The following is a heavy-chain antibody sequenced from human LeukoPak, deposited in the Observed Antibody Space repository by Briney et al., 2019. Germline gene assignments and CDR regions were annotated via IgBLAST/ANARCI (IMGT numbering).Heavy chain of an antibody. Sequence: GGSLRLSCEASGFTFRGHGMHWVRQAPGKGLEWVAVIWFDGSHEYYVDSVKGRFTISRDNAKNSLYLQMNSLRVEDTAVYYCARDRGSSGYHFDYWGQGTLVTVSS. CDR1: GFTFRGHG. J-gene: IGHJ4*02. V-gene: IGHV3-33*01. CDR2: IWFDGSHE. CDR3: ARDRGSSGYHFDY. D-gene: IGHD3-22*01.